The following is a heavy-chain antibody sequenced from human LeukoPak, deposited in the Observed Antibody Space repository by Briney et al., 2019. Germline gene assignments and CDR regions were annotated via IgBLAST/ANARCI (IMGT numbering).Heavy chain of an antibody. Sequence: SETLSLTCTVSGGSISSSSYYWGWIRQPPGKGLEWIGSIYYSGSIYYNPSLKSRVTISVDTSKNQFSLKLSSVTAADTAVYYCARSSSWYWFPQNHYFDYWGQGTMVTVSS. J-gene: IGHJ4*02. D-gene: IGHD6-13*01. V-gene: IGHV4-39*01. CDR2: IYYSGSI. CDR1: GGSISSSSYY. CDR3: ARSSSWYWFPQNHYFDY.